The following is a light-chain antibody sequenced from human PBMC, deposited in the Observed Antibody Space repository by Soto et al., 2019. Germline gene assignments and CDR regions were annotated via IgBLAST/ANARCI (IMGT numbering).Light chain of an antibody. CDR3: SLYISGSTYV. Sequence: QSALTQPPSVSGSPGQSVTISCTGTSSDVGSYNRLSWYQQPPGTAPKLIMYEVNTRPSGVPDRFSGSKSGSTASLTIYGLQAEAEADYYCSLYISGSTYVFGTATTVTVL. CDR2: EVN. J-gene: IGLJ1*01. CDR1: SSDVGSYNR. V-gene: IGLV2-18*01.